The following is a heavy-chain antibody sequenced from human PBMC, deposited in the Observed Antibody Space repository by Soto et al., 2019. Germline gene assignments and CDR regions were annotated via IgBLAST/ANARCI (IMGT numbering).Heavy chain of an antibody. CDR3: AVSAGPTQRAFDI. Sequence: EVQLLESGGGLVQPGGSLRLSCAASGFTFSSYAMSWVRQALGKGLEWVSAISGSGGSTYYADSVKGRFTISRDNSKNTLYLQMNSLRAEDTAVYYCAVSAGPTQRAFDIWGQGTMVTVSS. J-gene: IGHJ3*02. CDR1: GFTFSSYA. D-gene: IGHD6-25*01. V-gene: IGHV3-23*01. CDR2: ISGSGGST.